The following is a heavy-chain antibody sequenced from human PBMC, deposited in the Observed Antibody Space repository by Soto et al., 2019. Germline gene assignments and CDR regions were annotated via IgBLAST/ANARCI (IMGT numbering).Heavy chain of an antibody. J-gene: IGHJ4*02. CDR1: GYTFSDYY. D-gene: IGHD3-3*01. CDR3: ASHYDMWSGYLSPVDY. Sequence: QVQLVESGGDLVKPGGSLRLSCAASGYTFSDYYMSWIRQAPGKGLEWISYIATSGTKIYYADSVKGRFTITRDNAKNSLYLEMNSLRDDDTAVYYCASHYDMWSGYLSPVDYWGQGTLVTVSS. CDR2: IATSGTKI. V-gene: IGHV3-11*01.